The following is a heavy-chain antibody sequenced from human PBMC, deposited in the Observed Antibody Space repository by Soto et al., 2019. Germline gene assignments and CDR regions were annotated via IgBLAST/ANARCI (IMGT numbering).Heavy chain of an antibody. Sequence: EVQLLESGGGLVQPGGSLRLSCAASGFTFSNYAMSWVRQAPGKGLEWVSGISGSDYRTYYADSVKGRFTISRDNSKDTLDLQMNSLRPEDTAVYYCAKELAAIGTPCFGYWGQGALVTVSS. V-gene: IGHV3-23*01. CDR3: AKELAAIGTPCFGY. D-gene: IGHD6-13*01. J-gene: IGHJ4*02. CDR2: ISGSDYRT. CDR1: GFTFSNYA.